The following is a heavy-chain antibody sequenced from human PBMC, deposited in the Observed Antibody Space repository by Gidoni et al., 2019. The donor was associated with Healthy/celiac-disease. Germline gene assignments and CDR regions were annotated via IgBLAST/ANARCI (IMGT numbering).Heavy chain of an antibody. CDR3: AKVRGGGNDY. CDR2: ISGSGGST. V-gene: IGHV3-23*01. D-gene: IGHD2-15*01. Sequence: EVQLLESGGGLVQPGGSLRLSCAASGFTFSSYAMSWVRQAPGKGLEWVSAISGSGGSTYYEDSGKGRLTISRDNSKNTLYLQMNSLRAEDTAVYYCAKVRGGGNDYWGQGTLVTVSS. J-gene: IGHJ4*02. CDR1: GFTFSSYA.